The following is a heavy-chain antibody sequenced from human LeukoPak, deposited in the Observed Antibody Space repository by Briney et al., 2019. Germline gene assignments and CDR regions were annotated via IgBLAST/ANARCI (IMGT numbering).Heavy chain of an antibody. V-gene: IGHV3-7*03. Sequence: GGSLRLSCAVSGFTFSGFWMSWSRQAPGKGLEWVASINSDGSEGYYADVVKGRFTISRDNAKNSLYLQINSLRAEDTAVYYCARSSYSSSSSVWGQGTMDTVSS. D-gene: IGHD6-6*01. J-gene: IGHJ3*01. CDR1: GFTFSGFW. CDR2: INSDGSEG. CDR3: ARSSYSSSSSV.